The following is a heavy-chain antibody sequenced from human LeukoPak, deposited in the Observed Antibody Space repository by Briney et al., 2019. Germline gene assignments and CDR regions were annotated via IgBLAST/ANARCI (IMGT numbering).Heavy chain of an antibody. Sequence: ASVKVSCKASGYTFTGYCMHWVRQAPGQGLEWMGWINPNSGGTNYAQKFQGRVTMTRDTSISTAYMELSRLRSDDTAVYYCATTTSSGWYFDYWGQGTLVTVSS. V-gene: IGHV1-2*02. J-gene: IGHJ4*02. D-gene: IGHD6-19*01. CDR3: ATTTSSGWYFDY. CDR2: INPNSGGT. CDR1: GYTFTGYC.